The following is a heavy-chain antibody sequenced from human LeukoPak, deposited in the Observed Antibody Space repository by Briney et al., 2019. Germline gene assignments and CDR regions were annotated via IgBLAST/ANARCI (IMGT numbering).Heavy chain of an antibody. V-gene: IGHV1-46*01. D-gene: IGHD3-10*01. CDR2: INPSGGST. Sequence: GASVKVSCKASGYTFTSYYMHWVRQAPGQGLEWMGIINPSGGSTSYAQKFQGRVTMTRDTSTSTVYMELSSLRSEDTAVYYCARGTAIYGSGSYADYWGQGTLVTVSS. J-gene: IGHJ4*02. CDR1: GYTFTSYY. CDR3: ARGTAIYGSGSYADY.